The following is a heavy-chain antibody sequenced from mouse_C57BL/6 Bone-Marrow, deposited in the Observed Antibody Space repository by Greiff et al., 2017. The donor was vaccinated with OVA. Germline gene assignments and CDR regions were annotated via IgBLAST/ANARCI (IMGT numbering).Heavy chain of an antibody. V-gene: IGHV1-64*01. D-gene: IGHD1-1*02. CDR1: GYTFTSYW. J-gene: IGHJ2*01. CDR2: IHPNSGST. Sequence: QVQLQQPGAELVKPGASVKLSCKASGYTFTSYWMHWVKQRPGQGLEWIGMIHPNSGSTNYNEKFKSKATLTVDKSSSTAYMQLSSLTSEYSAVYYCARRWCYYFDYWGQGTTLTVSS. CDR3: ARRWCYYFDY.